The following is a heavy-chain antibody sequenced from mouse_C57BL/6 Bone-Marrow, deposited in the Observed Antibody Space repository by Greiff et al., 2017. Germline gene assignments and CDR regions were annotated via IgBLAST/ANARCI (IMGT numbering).Heavy chain of an antibody. D-gene: IGHD1-1*01. J-gene: IGHJ1*03. CDR2: IWTGGGT. V-gene: IGHV2-9-1*01. CDR3: ARRITTVVDWYFDV. CDR1: GFSLTSYA. Sequence: VKLVESGPGLVAPSQSLSITCTVSGFSLTSYAISWVRQPPGKGLEWLGVIWTGGGTNYNSALKSRLSISKDNSKRQVFLKMNSLQTDDTARYYCARRITTVVDWYFDVWGTGTTVTVSS.